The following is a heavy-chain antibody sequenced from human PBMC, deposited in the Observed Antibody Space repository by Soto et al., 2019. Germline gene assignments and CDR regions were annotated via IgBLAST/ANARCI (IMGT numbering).Heavy chain of an antibody. Sequence: ASVKVSCKASGYTFTSYDINWVRQATGQGLEWMGWMNPNSGNTGYAQKFQGRVTMTRNTSISTAYMELSSLRAEDTAVYYCARHYGGLWFGELSYYFDYWGQGTLVTVSS. V-gene: IGHV1-8*01. CDR1: GYTFTSYD. D-gene: IGHD3-10*01. CDR3: ARHYGGLWFGELSYYFDY. J-gene: IGHJ4*02. CDR2: MNPNSGNT.